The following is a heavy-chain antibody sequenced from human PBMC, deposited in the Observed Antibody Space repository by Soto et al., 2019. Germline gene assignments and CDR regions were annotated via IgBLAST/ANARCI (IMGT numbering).Heavy chain of an antibody. D-gene: IGHD2-8*02. J-gene: IGHJ4*02. Sequence: EVQLLESGGGLVQPGRSLRLSCAASGFTFSNYAMSWVRQAPGQGLDWVSAISGSGGTTYYADSVKGRFTISRDSSKTAPLAQRDRLRAAGPALYYCVRFFVETAANTVWPWSLKYWGPGTVVSVPS. V-gene: IGHV3-23*01. CDR2: ISGSGGTT. CDR3: VRFFVETAANTVWPWSLKY. CDR1: GFTFSNYA.